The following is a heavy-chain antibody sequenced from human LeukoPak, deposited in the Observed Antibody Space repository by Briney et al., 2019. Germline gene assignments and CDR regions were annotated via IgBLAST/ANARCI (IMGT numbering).Heavy chain of an antibody. V-gene: IGHV3-30*02. CDR3: AKDGARDIVVVPAAIAGAGSYYMDV. D-gene: IGHD2-2*02. CDR1: GFTFSSYG. Sequence: PGGSLRLSYAASGFTFSSYGMHWVRQAPGKGLEWVAFIRYDGSNKYYADSVKGRFTISRDNSKNTLDLQMNSLRAEDTAVYYCAKDGARDIVVVPAAIAGAGSYYMDVWGNGSPVTVSS. J-gene: IGHJ6*03. CDR2: IRYDGSNK.